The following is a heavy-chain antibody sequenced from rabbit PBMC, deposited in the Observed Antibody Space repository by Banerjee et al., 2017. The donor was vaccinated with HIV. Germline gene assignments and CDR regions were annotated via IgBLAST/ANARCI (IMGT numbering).Heavy chain of an antibody. D-gene: IGHD4-1*01. CDR3: ARDLAGVIGWNFGL. CDR2: IDTGSSGRT. CDR1: GFSFSSGYD. V-gene: IGHV1S45*01. J-gene: IGHJ4*01. Sequence: QQQLEESGGGLVKPEGSLTLTCKASGFSFSSGYDMCWVRQAPGKGLEWIACIDTGSSGRTYYASWAKGRFTISKTSSTTVTLQMTSLTAADTATYFCARDLAGVIGWNFGLWGQGTLVTVS.